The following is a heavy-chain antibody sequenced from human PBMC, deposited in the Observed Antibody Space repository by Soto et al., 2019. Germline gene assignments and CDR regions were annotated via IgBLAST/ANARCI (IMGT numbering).Heavy chain of an antibody. J-gene: IGHJ6*02. Sequence: QVQLVQSGAEVRKPGASVKVSCKASGYTFTTYGISWVRQAPGQGLEWMGWISGYNGHTKYAQKFQGRVTMTTDTSPSTVYVDLRRLRSDDPAGYSCAREGEMPYYYYGLDVWGQGTTVTVS. CDR3: AREGEMPYYYYGLDV. CDR1: GYTFTTYG. V-gene: IGHV1-18*01. CDR2: ISGYNGHT. D-gene: IGHD3-16*01.